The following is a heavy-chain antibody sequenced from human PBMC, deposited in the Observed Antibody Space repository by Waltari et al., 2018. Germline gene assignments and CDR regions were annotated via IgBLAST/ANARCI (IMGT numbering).Heavy chain of an antibody. CDR2: INHAGNR. D-gene: IGHD2-15*01. CDR3: VRLEDCSGPGGNCYGGDPFALDV. Sequence: QVQLQQWGAGLLQPSETLSLTCAVNGGSFNGYYWGWIRQSLGKGLQWMGEINHAGNRKYNPSLKSRVTMLVDTSRSQFSLKMSSMTAADTALYYCVRLEDCSGPGGNCYGGDPFALDVWGQGTTVTVSS. J-gene: IGHJ6*02. CDR1: GGSFNGYY. V-gene: IGHV4-34*02.